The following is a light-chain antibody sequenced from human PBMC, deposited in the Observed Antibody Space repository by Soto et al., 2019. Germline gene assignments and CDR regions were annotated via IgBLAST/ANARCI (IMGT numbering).Light chain of an antibody. V-gene: IGLV2-8*01. CDR1: RSDVGAHNY. CDR2: EVN. J-gene: IGLJ3*02. CDR3: SSYAGSNNFVM. Sequence: QSVLTQPPSASGSPGQSVTISCTGTRSDVGAHNYVSWYQQHPGKAPELMIYEVNKRPSGVPDRFSGSKSGNTASLTVSGLQADDEADYYCSSYAGSNNFVMFGGGTKLTVL.